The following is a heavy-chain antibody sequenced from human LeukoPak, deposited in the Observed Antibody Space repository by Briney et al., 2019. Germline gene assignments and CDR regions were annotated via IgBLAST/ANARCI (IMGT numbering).Heavy chain of an antibody. CDR3: ARASPPTSSWTQGFDY. Sequence: PSGTLSLTCAVSGGSISGSDWWSWVRQPPGKGLEWIGEIYHSGSTNYSPSLKSRVTISVDKSKNQFSLNLSSVTAADTAVYYCARASPPTSSWTQGFDYWGQGTLVTVSS. D-gene: IGHD6-13*01. CDR1: GGSISGSDW. V-gene: IGHV4-4*02. J-gene: IGHJ4*02. CDR2: IYHSGST.